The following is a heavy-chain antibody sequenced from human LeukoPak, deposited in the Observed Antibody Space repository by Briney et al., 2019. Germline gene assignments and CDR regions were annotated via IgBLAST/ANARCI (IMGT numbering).Heavy chain of an antibody. D-gene: IGHD1-26*01. CDR2: ISASGDAT. J-gene: IGHJ5*02. CDR3: ARDLIRESSGSYRFGTDP. V-gene: IGHV3-23*01. CDR1: GFTFSSCS. Sequence: PGGSLRLSCDASGFTFSSCSMSWVRHTPGKGLEWVTAISASGDATYYADSVKGRFTISRDNAKNSLYLQMNSLRAEDTAVYYCARDLIRESSGSYRFGTDPWGQGTLVTVSS.